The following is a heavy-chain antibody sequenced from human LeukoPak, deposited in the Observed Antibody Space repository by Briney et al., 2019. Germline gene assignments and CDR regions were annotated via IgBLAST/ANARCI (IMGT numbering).Heavy chain of an antibody. V-gene: IGHV3-23*01. CDR3: ARDTIVVVTATHSV. CDR1: GSTFSSYA. CDR2: ISGSGGST. D-gene: IGHD2-21*02. Sequence: PGGSLRLSCAASGSTFSSYAMGWVRQAPGKGLEWVSAISGSGGSTYYADSVKGRFTISRDNSKNTLYLQMNSLRAEDTAVYYCARDTIVVVTATHSVWGKGTTVTVSS. J-gene: IGHJ6*04.